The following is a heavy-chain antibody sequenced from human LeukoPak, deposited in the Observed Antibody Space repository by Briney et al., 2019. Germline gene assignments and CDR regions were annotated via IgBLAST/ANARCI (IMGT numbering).Heavy chain of an antibody. J-gene: IGHJ3*02. D-gene: IGHD2-2*01. CDR1: GGSVGSYY. CDR3: ARGARGSSYAFDI. V-gene: IGHV4-4*07. CDR2: ISGTGTT. Sequence: SETLSLTCTVSGGSVGSYYWTWIRQPAGKPMEWLGRISGTGTTNYNPSLKSRLTMSVDTSKNQFSLGLTSVTAADTAVYYCARGARGSSYAFDIWGQGSRVIVSS.